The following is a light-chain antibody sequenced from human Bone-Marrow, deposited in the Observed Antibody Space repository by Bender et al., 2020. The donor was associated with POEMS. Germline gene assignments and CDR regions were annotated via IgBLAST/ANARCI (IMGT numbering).Light chain of an antibody. CDR1: SGSIASDY. J-gene: IGLJ3*02. CDR2: EDD. CDR3: QSYDTSSQV. Sequence: NFMLTQPHSLSESPGKTITISCTRSSGSIASDYVQWYQQRPGSPPTTVIFEDDQRPSGVPGRFSGSIVSSSNSASLTISGLKTEDEADYYCQSYDTSSQVFGGGTKLTVL. V-gene: IGLV6-57*01.